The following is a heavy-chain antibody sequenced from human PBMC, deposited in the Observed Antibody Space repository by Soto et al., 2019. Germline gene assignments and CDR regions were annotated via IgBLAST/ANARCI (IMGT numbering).Heavy chain of an antibody. CDR2: ISGYNDNT. CDR3: AKVLYGWYYY. Sequence: ASVKVSCKASVDTFTTYGISWVRQAPGQGLEWMGWISGYNDNTKYAQKFQGRVIMTADTSTSTAYLELRTLTSDDTAVYYCAKVLYGWYYYWGQGTLVTVSS. CDR1: VDTFTTYG. V-gene: IGHV1-18*01. J-gene: IGHJ4*02. D-gene: IGHD6-19*01.